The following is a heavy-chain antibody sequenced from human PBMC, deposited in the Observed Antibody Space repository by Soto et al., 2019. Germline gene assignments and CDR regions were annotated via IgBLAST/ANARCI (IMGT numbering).Heavy chain of an antibody. D-gene: IGHD2-2*01. V-gene: IGHV3-48*01. CDR3: ARSQLEFSYYHGMDV. Sequence: PGGSLRLSCAASGFTFTRYSMNWVRQAPGKGLEWVSHISSSSSMVYYADSVKGQVTISADKSISTAFLQWSSLKASDTAMYYCARSQLEFSYYHGMDVWGQGTTVTVSS. CDR1: GFTFTRYS. J-gene: IGHJ6*02. CDR2: ISSSSSMV.